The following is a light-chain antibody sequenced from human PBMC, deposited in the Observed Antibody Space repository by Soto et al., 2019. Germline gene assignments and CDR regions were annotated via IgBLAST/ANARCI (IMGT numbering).Light chain of an antibody. CDR1: SSDVGGYNF. CDR2: DVN. Sequence: QSALTQPRSVSGSPGQSVTISCTGTSSDVGGYNFVSWYQQHPGKAPKLMIFDVNNRPSGVPDRFSGSKSGNTASLTISGLQAEDESDYYCCSYAGSHTGVLGGGTKLTVL. J-gene: IGLJ3*02. V-gene: IGLV2-11*01. CDR3: CSYAGSHTGV.